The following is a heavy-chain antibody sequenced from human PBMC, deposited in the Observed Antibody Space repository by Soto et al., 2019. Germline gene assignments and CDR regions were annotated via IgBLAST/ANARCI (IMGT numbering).Heavy chain of an antibody. J-gene: IGHJ4*02. D-gene: IGHD1-26*01. CDR3: ARDGVSDSGSPWYFDY. CDR2: ISSSSSYT. CDR1: GFTFSDYY. Sequence: PGGSLRLSCAAPGFTFSDYYMSWIRQAPGKGLEWVSYISSSSSYTNYADSVKGRFTISRDNAKNSLYLQMNSLRAEDTAVYYCARDGVSDSGSPWYFDYWGQGTLVTVSS. V-gene: IGHV3-11*05.